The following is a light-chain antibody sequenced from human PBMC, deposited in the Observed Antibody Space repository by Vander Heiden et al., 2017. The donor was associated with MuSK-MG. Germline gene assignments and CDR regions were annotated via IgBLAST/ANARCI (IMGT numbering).Light chain of an antibody. J-gene: IGKJ1*01. Sequence: DIQMTQSPSTLSASVRDRVTITCRASQSISDWLAWYQQKPGEAPKLLINKASSVESGVPSRFSGSGSGTEFTLAISSRQPDDFATYYCQQEKSYPWTFGQGTKVEVK. CDR2: KAS. V-gene: IGKV1-5*03. CDR3: QQEKSYPWT. CDR1: QSISDW.